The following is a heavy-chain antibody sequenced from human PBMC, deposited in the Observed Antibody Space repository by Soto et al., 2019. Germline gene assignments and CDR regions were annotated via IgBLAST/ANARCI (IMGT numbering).Heavy chain of an antibody. D-gene: IGHD2-15*01. V-gene: IGHV4-30-4*01. CDR2: IYYSGST. J-gene: IGHJ5*02. CDR3: AREVVVVVAATGGNWFDP. Sequence: SETLSLTCTVSGGSISSGDYYWSWIRQPPGKGLEWIGYIYYSGSTYYNPSLKSRVTISVDTSKNQFSLKLSSVTAADTAVYYCAREVVVVVAATGGNWFDPWGQGTLVTVSS. CDR1: GGSISSGDYY.